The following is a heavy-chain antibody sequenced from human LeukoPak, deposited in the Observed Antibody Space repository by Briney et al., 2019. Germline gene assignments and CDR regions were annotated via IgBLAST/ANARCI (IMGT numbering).Heavy chain of an antibody. Sequence: ASVKVSCKASGYIFTDYYMHWVRQAPGQELGWMGRINPNSGGTNYAQKFQGRVTMTRDTSISTAYTELSSLRSDDTAVYYCASTVLLWFGEYPSYYFDYWGQGTLVTVSS. D-gene: IGHD3-10*01. CDR2: INPNSGGT. V-gene: IGHV1/OR15-1*01. J-gene: IGHJ4*02. CDR3: ASTVLLWFGEYPSYYFDY. CDR1: GYIFTDYY.